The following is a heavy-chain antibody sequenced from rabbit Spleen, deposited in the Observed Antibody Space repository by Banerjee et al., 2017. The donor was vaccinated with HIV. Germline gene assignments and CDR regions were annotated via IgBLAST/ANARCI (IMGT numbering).Heavy chain of an antibody. D-gene: IGHD8-1*01. CDR2: IDPIFGIT. V-gene: IGHV1S7*01. Sequence: HLKESGGGLVQPGGSLKLSCTASGFTLSSYYMNWVRQAPGKGLEWIGYIDPIFGITYYANWVNGRFSISRENAQNTVFLQMTSPTAADTTTYFCTRDGAGGSYFALWGQGTLVTVS. CDR3: TRDGAGGSYFAL. J-gene: IGHJ4*01. CDR1: GFTLSSYY.